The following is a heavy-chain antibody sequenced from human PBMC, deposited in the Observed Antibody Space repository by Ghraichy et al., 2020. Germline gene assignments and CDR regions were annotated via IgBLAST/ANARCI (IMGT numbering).Heavy chain of an antibody. CDR3: IPTFHSDTAANH. Sequence: GGSLRLSCAASGFAFSSVWMSWVRQAPGKGLEWVGRIKSKVMGGSTDYAAPVQGRFTISRDDSQNMVVLQMDSLKTEDTAVYYCIPTFHSDTAANHWGQGTLVTVSS. D-gene: IGHD2-15*01. CDR1: GFAFSSVW. V-gene: IGHV3-15*01. J-gene: IGHJ4*02. CDR2: IKSKVMGGST.